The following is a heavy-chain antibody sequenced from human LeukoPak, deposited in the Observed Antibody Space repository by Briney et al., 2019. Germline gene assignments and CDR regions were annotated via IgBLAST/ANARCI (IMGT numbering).Heavy chain of an antibody. D-gene: IGHD1-1*01. Sequence: PSETLSLTCTVSGGSISSGSYYWSWIRQPAGKGLEWIGRIYTSGSTNYNPSLKSRVTISVDTSKNQFSLKLSSVTAADTAVYYCARDARTPYYYYYYMDVWGKGTTVTISS. CDR1: GGSISSGSYY. CDR3: ARDARTPYYYYYYMDV. V-gene: IGHV4-61*02. CDR2: IYTSGST. J-gene: IGHJ6*03.